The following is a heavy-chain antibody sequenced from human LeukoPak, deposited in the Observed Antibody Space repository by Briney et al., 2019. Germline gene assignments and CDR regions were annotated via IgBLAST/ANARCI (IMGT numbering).Heavy chain of an antibody. Sequence: PGGSLRLSCAASGFTFSSYWMSWVRQAPGKGLEWVANIKQDGSEKYYVDSVKGRSTISRDNAKNSLYLQMNSLRAEDTAVYYCAKVDSSSWLYYYYMDVWGKGTTVTVSS. J-gene: IGHJ6*03. CDR2: IKQDGSEK. D-gene: IGHD6-6*01. CDR3: AKVDSSSWLYYYYMDV. V-gene: IGHV3-7*03. CDR1: GFTFSSYW.